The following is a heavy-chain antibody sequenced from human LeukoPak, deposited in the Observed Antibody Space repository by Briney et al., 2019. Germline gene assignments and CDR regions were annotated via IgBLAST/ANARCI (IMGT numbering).Heavy chain of an antibody. V-gene: IGHV4-34*01. CDR3: ASLYYYGSGSYYNAFDY. CDR2: INHSGST. Sequence: PSETLSLTCAVYGGSFSGYYWSWIRQPPGKGLEWIGEINHSGSTNYNPSLKSRVTISVDTSKNQFSLKLSSVTAADTAVYYCASLYYYGSGSYYNAFDYWGQGTLVTVSS. CDR1: GGSFSGYY. J-gene: IGHJ4*02. D-gene: IGHD3-10*01.